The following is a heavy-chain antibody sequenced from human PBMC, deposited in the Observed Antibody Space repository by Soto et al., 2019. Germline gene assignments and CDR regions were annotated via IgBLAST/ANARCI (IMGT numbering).Heavy chain of an antibody. D-gene: IGHD2-15*01. CDR1: GFTFNSYS. Sequence: EVQLVESGGGLVQPGGSLRLSCEASGFTFNSYSMNWVRQAPGKGLEWIAYISSSSKNIYYADSVKGRFTISRDNGKNSLYLQKNSLRAEDTAVYYCASRGYCSGGTCYSVRLRHYYYYMDVWGTGTTVTVSS. J-gene: IGHJ6*03. CDR2: ISSSSKNI. V-gene: IGHV3-48*01. CDR3: ASRGYCSGGTCYSVRLRHYYYYMDV.